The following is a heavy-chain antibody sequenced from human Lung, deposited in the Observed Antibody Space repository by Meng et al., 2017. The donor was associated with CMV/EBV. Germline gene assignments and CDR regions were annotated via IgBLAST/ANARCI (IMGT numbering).Heavy chain of an antibody. V-gene: IGHV1-8*01. CDR1: GYTFTSYD. D-gene: IGHD6-19*01. J-gene: IGHJ4*02. Sequence: QVQLVQSGAEVKKPGASVKVACKASGYTFTSYDINWVRQGTGQGLEWMGWMNPNRGTTGYAQKFQGRVTMTRNISKSTAYMDLSSLRSEDTAVYYCATGVADFEYWGQGTLVTVSS. CDR2: MNPNRGTT. CDR3: ATGVADFEY.